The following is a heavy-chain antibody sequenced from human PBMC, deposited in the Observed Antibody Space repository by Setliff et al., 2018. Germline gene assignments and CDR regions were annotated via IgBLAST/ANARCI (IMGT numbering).Heavy chain of an antibody. J-gene: IGHJ5*02. CDR2: IKNDGSET. D-gene: IGHD6-19*01. CDR1: GFTFSNYW. Sequence: PGGSLRLSCATSGFTFSNYWMMWVRQAPGKGLEWVANIKNDGSETYYLDSVKGRFTISRDNAKNSLYLQLNSLRAEDTAVYYCAKDHPDGWASDSWGQGTLVTVSS. V-gene: IGHV3-7*01. CDR3: AKDHPDGWASDS.